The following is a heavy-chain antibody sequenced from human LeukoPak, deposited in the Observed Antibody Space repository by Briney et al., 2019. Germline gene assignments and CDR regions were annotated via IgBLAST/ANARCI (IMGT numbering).Heavy chain of an antibody. J-gene: IGHJ4*02. Sequence: GGSLRLSCSASGFTFSSYGMHWVRQAPGKGLEWVAVIWYDGSNKYYADSVKGRFTISRDNSKNTLYLQMNSLRAEDTAVYYCAKDYYYDSSGYFDYWGQGTLVTVSS. D-gene: IGHD3-22*01. CDR2: IWYDGSNK. CDR1: GFTFSSYG. V-gene: IGHV3-33*06. CDR3: AKDYYYDSSGYFDY.